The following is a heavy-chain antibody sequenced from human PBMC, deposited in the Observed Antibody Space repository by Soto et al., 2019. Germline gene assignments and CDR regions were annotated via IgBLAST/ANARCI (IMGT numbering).Heavy chain of an antibody. Sequence: QVQLQESGPGLVKPSGTLSLTCAVSGGSISSSNWWSWVRQPPGKGLEWIGENYHSGSTNYNPSLKSRVTISVDKSKNQFSLKLSSVTAADTAVYYCARTTLWFGELLYYYYYGMDVWGQGTTVTVSS. V-gene: IGHV4-4*02. CDR3: ARTTLWFGELLYYYYYGMDV. CDR2: NYHSGST. CDR1: GGSISSSNW. J-gene: IGHJ6*02. D-gene: IGHD3-10*01.